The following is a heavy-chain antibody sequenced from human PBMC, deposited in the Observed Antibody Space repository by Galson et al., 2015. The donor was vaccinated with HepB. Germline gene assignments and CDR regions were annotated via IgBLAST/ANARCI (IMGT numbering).Heavy chain of an antibody. Sequence: PALVKPTQTLTLTCTFSGFSLSTSGMCVSWIRQPPGKALEWLARIDWDDDKYYSTSLKTRLTISKDTSKNQVVLTMTNMDPVDTATYYCARTTTGYSYGYPTVLDYWGQGTLVTVSS. D-gene: IGHD5-18*01. V-gene: IGHV2-70*11. CDR3: ARTTTGYSYGYPTVLDY. J-gene: IGHJ4*02. CDR2: IDWDDDK. CDR1: GFSLSTSGMC.